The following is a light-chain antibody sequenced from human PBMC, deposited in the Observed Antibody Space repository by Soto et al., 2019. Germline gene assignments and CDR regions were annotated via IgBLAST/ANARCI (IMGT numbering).Light chain of an antibody. Sequence: QSALPQPPSASGSPGQSVTISCTGTSSDVGGYNYVSWYQQHPGKAPKLMIYEVSKRPSGVPDRFSDSKSGNTASLTVSGLQAEDEADYYCSSYAGSNNVVVFGGGTKLAVL. CDR3: SSYAGSNNVVV. V-gene: IGLV2-8*01. J-gene: IGLJ2*01. CDR2: EVS. CDR1: SSDVGGYNY.